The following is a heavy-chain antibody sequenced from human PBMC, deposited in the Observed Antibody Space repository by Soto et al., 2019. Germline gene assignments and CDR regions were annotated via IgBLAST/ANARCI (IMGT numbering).Heavy chain of an antibody. J-gene: IGHJ4*02. CDR3: AKVPTTVTSFSYFDF. Sequence: GGSLRLSCAASGFTFRSYAMNWVRQAPGKGLEWVSAISGTGVNTYYPDSVKGRFTISRDNSKNTLYLQMNSLRTEDTAVYYCAKVPTTVTSFSYFDFWGLGTLVTVSS. CDR2: ISGTGVNT. V-gene: IGHV3-23*01. D-gene: IGHD4-17*01. CDR1: GFTFRSYA.